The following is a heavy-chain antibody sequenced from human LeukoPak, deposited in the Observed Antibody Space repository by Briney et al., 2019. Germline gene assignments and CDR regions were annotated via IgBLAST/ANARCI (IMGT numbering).Heavy chain of an antibody. CDR1: GGTFSSYA. CDR3: AREPLGVVPAAIHC. D-gene: IGHD2-2*01. CDR2: IIPIFGTA. Sequence: SVKVSCKASGGTFSSYAISWVRQAPGQGLEWMGRIIPIFGTANYAQKFQGRVTITTDESTSTAYMELSSLRSEDTAVYYRAREPLGVVPAAIHCWGQGTLVTVSS. J-gene: IGHJ4*02. V-gene: IGHV1-69*05.